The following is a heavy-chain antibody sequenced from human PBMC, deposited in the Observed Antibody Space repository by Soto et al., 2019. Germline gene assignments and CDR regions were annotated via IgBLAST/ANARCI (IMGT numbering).Heavy chain of an antibody. CDR2: ISSSSSTI. CDR3: ARSMQQAAASYYFDY. Sequence: EVQLVESGGGLVQPGGSLRLSCAASGFTFSSYSMNWVRQAPGKGLEWVSYISSSSSTIYYADSVKGRFTISRDNAKNSLYLQMNRLRDEDTAVYYCARSMQQAAASYYFDYWGQGTLVTVSS. D-gene: IGHD6-13*01. J-gene: IGHJ4*02. CDR1: GFTFSSYS. V-gene: IGHV3-48*02.